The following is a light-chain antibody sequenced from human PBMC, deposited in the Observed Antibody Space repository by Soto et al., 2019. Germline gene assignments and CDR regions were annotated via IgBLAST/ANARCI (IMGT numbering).Light chain of an antibody. CDR3: QHYNYWPYT. CDR1: QSVSSY. Sequence: EIVLTQSPATLSLSPGERATLSCRASQSVSSYLAWYQQKPGQAPRLLIYDASKRATGIPARFSGSGSGTDFTLTISSLQSEDFAVYYCQHYNYWPYTFGQGTKVDIK. V-gene: IGKV3-11*01. CDR2: DAS. J-gene: IGKJ2*01.